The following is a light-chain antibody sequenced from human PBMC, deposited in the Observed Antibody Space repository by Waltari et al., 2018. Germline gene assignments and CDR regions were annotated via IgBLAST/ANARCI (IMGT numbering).Light chain of an antibody. Sequence: EFVLTPSPGTLSLSPGETATLSCRASQTAAGNYLSWYQQKPGQAPRLLMYKTSNRATGIPDRFIGSGSGTDFTLTISRLEPEDSAVYYCHQYGVTPLFTFGPGTKVDIK. V-gene: IGKV3-20*01. CDR2: KTS. J-gene: IGKJ3*01. CDR3: HQYGVTPLFT. CDR1: QTAAGNY.